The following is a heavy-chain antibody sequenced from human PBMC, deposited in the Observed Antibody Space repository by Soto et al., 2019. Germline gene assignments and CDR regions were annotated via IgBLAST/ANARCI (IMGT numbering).Heavy chain of an antibody. J-gene: IGHJ6*02. D-gene: IGHD3-22*01. CDR3: ARAIYYYDSSGYYGYYYYGMDV. Sequence: QVQLQESGPGLVKPSETLSLTCTVSGGSISSYYWSWIRQPPGKGLEWIGYIYYSGSTNYNPSLKSRVPISVDTSKNQFSLKMSSVTAADTAVYYCARAIYYYDSSGYYGYYYYGMDVWGQGTTVTVSS. V-gene: IGHV4-59*01. CDR1: GGSISSYY. CDR2: IYYSGST.